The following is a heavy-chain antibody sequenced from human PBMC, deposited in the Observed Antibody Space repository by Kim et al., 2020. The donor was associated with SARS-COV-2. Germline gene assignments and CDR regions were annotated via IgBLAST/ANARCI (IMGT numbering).Heavy chain of an antibody. Sequence: SQTLSLTCAVYGGSFSGYYWSWIRQPPGKGLEWIGEINHSGSTNYNPSLKSRVTISVDTSKNQFSLKLSSVTAADTAVYYCATTTVPRGWFDPWGQGTLVTVSS. D-gene: IGHD2-2*01. V-gene: IGHV4-34*01. CDR3: ATTTVPRGWFDP. J-gene: IGHJ5*02. CDR2: INHSGST. CDR1: GGSFSGYY.